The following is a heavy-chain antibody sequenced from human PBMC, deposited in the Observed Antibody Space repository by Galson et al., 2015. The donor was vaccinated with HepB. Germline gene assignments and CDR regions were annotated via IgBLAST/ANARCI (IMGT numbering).Heavy chain of an antibody. CDR3: AREGLFDCSSTSCYGYYYYVDV. CDR2: ISYSGSA. CDR1: GGSISSGDYF. D-gene: IGHD2-2*01. J-gene: IGHJ6*03. Sequence: TLSLTCTVSGGSISSGDYFWSWIRQPPGKGLEWIGYISYSGSAYYNPSLKSRLTFSLDTSKNQFSLKLSSVTAADTAVYYCAREGLFDCSSTSCYGYYYYVDVWGTGTTVT. V-gene: IGHV4-30-4*01.